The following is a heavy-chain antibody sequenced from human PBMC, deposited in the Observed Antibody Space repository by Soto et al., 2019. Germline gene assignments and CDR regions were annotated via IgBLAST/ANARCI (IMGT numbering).Heavy chain of an antibody. CDR1: GFTFSNNG. J-gene: IGHJ4*02. V-gene: IGHV3-30*03. CDR2: ISSDGSKK. D-gene: IGHD2-15*01. Sequence: QVQLVESGGGVVQPGRSLRLSCVASGFTFSNNGIHWVRQAPGKGLEWVAVISSDGSKKYYADSVKGRFTISRDNSKNTLYMQMNSLRAEDTAVYYCAMDLHGGSSRFDYWGQGTLVTVSS. CDR3: AMDLHGGSSRFDY.